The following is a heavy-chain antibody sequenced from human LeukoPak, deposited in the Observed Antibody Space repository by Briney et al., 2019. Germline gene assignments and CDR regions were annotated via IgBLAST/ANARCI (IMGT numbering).Heavy chain of an antibody. CDR2: IYYSGST. D-gene: IGHD5-18*01. Sequence: SETLSLTCTVSGGSISSYYWSWIRQPPGKGLEWIGYIYYSGSTNYNPSLKSRVTISVDTSKNQFSLKLSSVTAADTAVYYCARSVGKGYSYADPDAFDIWGQGTMVTVSS. V-gene: IGHV4-59*01. J-gene: IGHJ3*02. CDR1: GGSISSYY. CDR3: ARSVGKGYSYADPDAFDI.